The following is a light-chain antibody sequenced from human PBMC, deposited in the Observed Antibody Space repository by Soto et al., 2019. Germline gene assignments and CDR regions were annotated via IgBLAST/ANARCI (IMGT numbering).Light chain of an antibody. J-gene: IGLJ1*01. V-gene: IGLV1-44*01. CDR3: GAWDDSLNGYV. CDR2: SNI. CDR1: SSNIGRNI. Sequence: QSVLSQPPSASGTPGQRVTISCSGSSSNIGRNIVNWYQQLPGTASKLLIYSNIHRPSGVPDRFSGSKSGASASLAISGLQSEDEADYYCGAWDDSLNGYVFGTGTKVTVL.